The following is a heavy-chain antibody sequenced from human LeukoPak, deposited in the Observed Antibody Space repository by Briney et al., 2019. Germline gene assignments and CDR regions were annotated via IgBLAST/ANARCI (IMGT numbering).Heavy chain of an antibody. V-gene: IGHV4-59*01. Sequence: SETLSLPCTVSGGSISSYYWSWIRQPPGKGLEWIGYIYYSGCTNHNPSLESRVTISVDTSKNQFSLKLSSVTAADTAVYYCARVSWFPGTSYYYMDVWGKGTTVTVSS. D-gene: IGHD1-1*01. CDR1: GGSISSYY. J-gene: IGHJ6*03. CDR2: IYYSGCT. CDR3: ARVSWFPGTSYYYMDV.